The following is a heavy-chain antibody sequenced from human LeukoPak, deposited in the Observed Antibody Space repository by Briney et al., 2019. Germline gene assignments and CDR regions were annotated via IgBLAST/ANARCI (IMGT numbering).Heavy chain of an antibody. V-gene: IGHV4-34*01. D-gene: IGHD3-3*01. CDR3: ARGRRFLEWLPTSYYYYGMDV. CDR1: GGSFSGYY. J-gene: IGHJ6*02. Sequence: SETLSLTCAVHGGSFSGYYWSWIRQPPGKGLEWIGEINHSGSTNYNPSLKSRVTISVDTSKNQFSLKLSSVTAADMAVYYCARGRRFLEWLPTSYYYYGMDVWGQGTTVTVSS. CDR2: INHSGST.